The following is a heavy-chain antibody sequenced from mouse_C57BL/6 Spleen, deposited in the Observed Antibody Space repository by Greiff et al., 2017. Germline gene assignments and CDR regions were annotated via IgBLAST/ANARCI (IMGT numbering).Heavy chain of an antibody. CDR3: AREGAYYSNYGYARDY. J-gene: IGHJ4*01. D-gene: IGHD2-5*01. V-gene: IGHV1-55*01. CDR1: GYTFTSYW. CDR2: IYPGSGST. Sequence: QVQLQQPGAELVKPGASVKMSCKASGYTFTSYWITWVKQRPGQGLEWIGDIYPGSGSTNYNEKFKSKATLTVDTSSSTAYMQLSSLTSEDSAVYYCAREGAYYSNYGYARDYWGQGTSVTVAS.